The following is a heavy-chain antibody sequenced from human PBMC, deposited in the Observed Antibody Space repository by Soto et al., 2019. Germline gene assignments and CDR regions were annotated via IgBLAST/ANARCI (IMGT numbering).Heavy chain of an antibody. J-gene: IGHJ4*02. CDR1: GFTFSSYA. V-gene: IGHV3-30-3*01. Sequence: GGSLRLSCAASGFTFSSYAMHWVRQAPGKGLEWVAVISYDGSNKYYADSVKGRFTISRDNSKNTLYLQMNSLRAEDTAVYHCARVQQQLVRRDYFDYWGQGTLVTVSS. CDR3: ARVQQQLVRRDYFDY. D-gene: IGHD6-13*01. CDR2: ISYDGSNK.